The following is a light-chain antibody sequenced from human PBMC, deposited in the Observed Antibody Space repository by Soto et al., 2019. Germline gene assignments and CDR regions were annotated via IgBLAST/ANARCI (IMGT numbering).Light chain of an antibody. J-gene: IGLJ3*02. CDR2: GNS. CDR1: SSNIGAGYD. V-gene: IGLV1-40*01. Sequence: QSVLTQPPSVSGAPGQRVTISCTGSSSNIGAGYDVHWYQQLPGTAPKLLIYGNSNRPSGVPDRFSGSKSGTSASLAITGHQAEDVAVYYCDSYDSSLSGCVFGGGTKLTVL. CDR3: DSYDSSLSGCV.